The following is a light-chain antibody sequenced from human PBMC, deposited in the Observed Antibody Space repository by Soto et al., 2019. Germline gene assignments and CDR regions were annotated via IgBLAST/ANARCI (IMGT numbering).Light chain of an antibody. J-gene: IGLJ2*01. V-gene: IGLV2-14*01. CDR2: DVS. CDR1: SSDVGGYNY. Sequence: QSVLTQPASVSGCPGQSITSSCTGTSSDVGGYNYVSWYQQHPGKAPKLMIYDVSNRPSGVSNRFSGSKSGNTASLTISGLQAEDEADYYCSSYTSSSTVVFGGGTKVPVL. CDR3: SSYTSSSTVV.